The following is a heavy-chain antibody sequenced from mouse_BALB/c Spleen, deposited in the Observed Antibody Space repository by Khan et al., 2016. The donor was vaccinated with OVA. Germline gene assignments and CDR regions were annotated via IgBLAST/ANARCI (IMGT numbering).Heavy chain of an antibody. CDR3: ARQPYYHYNIMDY. V-gene: IGHV2-6-1*01. CDR2: IWSDGST. Sequence: QVQLKESGPGLVAPSQSLSITCTISGFSLTNYGVHWVRQPPGKGLEWLVVIWSDGSTTYNSALNSRLTISKDNSKRQVFLKMNSLQTDDTGMYFCARQPYYHYNIMDYWGQGTSVTVSS. D-gene: IGHD2-10*01. CDR1: GFSLTNYG. J-gene: IGHJ4*01.